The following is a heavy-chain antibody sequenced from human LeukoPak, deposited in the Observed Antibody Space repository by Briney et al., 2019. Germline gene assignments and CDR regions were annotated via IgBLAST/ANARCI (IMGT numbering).Heavy chain of an antibody. J-gene: IGHJ4*02. CDR1: GFTVSINY. V-gene: IGHV3-66*01. Sequence: PGGSLRLSCAASGFTVSINYMSWVRQAPGKGLEWVSVIYSGGSTYCADSVKGRFTISRDNSKNTLYLQMNSLRAEDTAVYYCASRETLRDGYTYSDDYWGQGTLVTVSS. CDR2: IYSGGST. D-gene: IGHD5-24*01. CDR3: ASRETLRDGYTYSDDY.